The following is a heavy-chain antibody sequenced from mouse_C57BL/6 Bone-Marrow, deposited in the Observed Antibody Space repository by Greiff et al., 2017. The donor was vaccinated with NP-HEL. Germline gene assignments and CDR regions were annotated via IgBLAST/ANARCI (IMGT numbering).Heavy chain of an antibody. Sequence: VQLQQSGPELVKPGASVKISCKASGYTFTDYYMNWVKQSHGKSLEWIGDINPNNGGTSYNQKFKGKATLTVDKSSSTAYMELRSLTSEDSAVYYCARDDYGSSYLAWFAYWGQGTLVTVSA. V-gene: IGHV1-26*01. CDR2: INPNNGGT. D-gene: IGHD1-1*01. CDR1: GYTFTDYY. J-gene: IGHJ3*01. CDR3: ARDDYGSSYLAWFAY.